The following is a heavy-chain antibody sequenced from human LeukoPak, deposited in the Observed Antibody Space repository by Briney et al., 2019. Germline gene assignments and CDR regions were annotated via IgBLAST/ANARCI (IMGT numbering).Heavy chain of an antibody. CDR1: GYTFTGYY. Sequence: ASVKVSCKASGYTFTGYYMHWVRQAPGQGLEWMGWINPNSGGTNYAPKFQGRVTMTRDTSISTAYMELSRLRSDDTAVYYCARDIAAAGTGWFDPWGQGTLVTVSS. CDR2: INPNSGGT. V-gene: IGHV1-2*02. D-gene: IGHD6-13*01. CDR3: ARDIAAAGTGWFDP. J-gene: IGHJ5*02.